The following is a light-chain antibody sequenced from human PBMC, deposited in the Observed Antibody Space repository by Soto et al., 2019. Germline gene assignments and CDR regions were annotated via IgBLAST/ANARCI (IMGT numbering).Light chain of an antibody. Sequence: DIQMTQSPSSLSASVGDRVTITCRASQGIRDALGWYQQKPGKAPKRLIYAASSLQSGVASRFSGSGSVTEFTLTISCLQPEDVATYDFLQHKSYPIFTFGGGTKVEIK. V-gene: IGKV1-17*01. CDR3: LQHKSYPIFT. J-gene: IGKJ4*01. CDR1: QGIRDA. CDR2: AAS.